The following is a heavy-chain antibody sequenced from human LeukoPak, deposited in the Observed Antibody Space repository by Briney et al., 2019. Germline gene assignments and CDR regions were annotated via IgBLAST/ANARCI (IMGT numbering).Heavy chain of an antibody. CDR1: GYSFTSYW. CDR2: IYPGDSDT. Sequence: GESLKISCKGSGYSFTSYWIGWVRPLPGKGLEWMGIIYPGDSDTRYSPSFQGQVTISADKSISTAYLQWSSLKASDTAMYYCARSSSWYSYYFDYWGQGTLVTVSS. D-gene: IGHD6-13*01. CDR3: ARSSSWYSYYFDY. J-gene: IGHJ4*02. V-gene: IGHV5-51*01.